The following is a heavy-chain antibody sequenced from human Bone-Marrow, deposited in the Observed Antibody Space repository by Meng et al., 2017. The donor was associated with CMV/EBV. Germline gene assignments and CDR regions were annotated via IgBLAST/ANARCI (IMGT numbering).Heavy chain of an antibody. CDR1: GYTFTGYY. CDR2: INPNSGGT. CDR3: ARVYSNYYYYGMDV. V-gene: IGHV1-2*02. J-gene: IGHJ6*02. D-gene: IGHD4-11*01. Sequence: ASVKVSCKASGYTFTGYYMHWVRQAPGQGLEWMGWINPNSGGTNYAQKFQGRVTMTRDTSISTAYMELSRLRSDDTAVYYRARVYSNYYYYGMDVWGQGATVTVSS.